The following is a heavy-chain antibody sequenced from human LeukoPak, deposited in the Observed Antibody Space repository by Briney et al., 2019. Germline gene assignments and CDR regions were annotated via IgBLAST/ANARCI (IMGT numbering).Heavy chain of an antibody. D-gene: IGHD6-19*01. J-gene: IGHJ4*02. CDR3: AREGGAVAGTFDY. CDR1: GFTFSTYS. V-gene: IGHV3-30*04. Sequence: GGSLRLSCVASGFTFSTYSMHWVRQAPGKGLEWVAVISYGESNKYYADSVKGRFTISRDNFKNTLYLEMNSLRAEDTAVYYCAREGGAVAGTFDYWGQGTLVTVSS. CDR2: ISYGESNK.